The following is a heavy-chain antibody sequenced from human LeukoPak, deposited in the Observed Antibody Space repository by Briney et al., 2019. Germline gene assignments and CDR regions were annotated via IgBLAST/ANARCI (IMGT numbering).Heavy chain of an antibody. CDR3: AREATVTLDY. CDR1: GFIFSNYG. Sequence: GGSLRLSCAASGFIFSNYGMSWVRQAPGKGLEWVSSISFSSTHIYYADSIQGRFTISRDNAENSLYLQMNSLRAEDTAVYYCAREATVTLDYWGQGTLVTVSS. V-gene: IGHV3-21*06. D-gene: IGHD5-12*01. CDR2: ISFSSTHI. J-gene: IGHJ4*02.